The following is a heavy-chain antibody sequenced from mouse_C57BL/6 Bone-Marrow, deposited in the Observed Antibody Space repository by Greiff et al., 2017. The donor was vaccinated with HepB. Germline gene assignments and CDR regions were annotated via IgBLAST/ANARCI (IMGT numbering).Heavy chain of an antibody. CDR2: IYPGSGST. Sequence: QVQLQQPGAELVKPGASVKMSCKASGYTFTSCWITWVKQRPGQGLEWFGDIYPGSGSTNYNETFKSKATLTVDTSSSTAYLKLNSLTSEDSAAYYCAKAGDAVVASGGGYFDVWGTGTTVTVPS. V-gene: IGHV1-55*01. J-gene: IGHJ1*03. CDR3: AKAGDAVVASGGGYFDV. D-gene: IGHD1-1*01. CDR1: GYTFTSCW.